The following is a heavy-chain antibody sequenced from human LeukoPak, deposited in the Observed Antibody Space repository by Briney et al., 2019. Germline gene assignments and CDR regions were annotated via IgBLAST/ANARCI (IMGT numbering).Heavy chain of an antibody. CDR2: IYTSGST. V-gene: IGHV4-4*07. J-gene: IGHJ5*02. D-gene: IGHD6-6*01. CDR3: ARDRRIAAVRWFDP. Sequence: PPETLSLTCTVSGGSISSYYWSWIRQPAGKGLEWIGRIYTSGSTNYNPSLKSRVTMSVDTSKNQFSLKLSSVTAADTAVYYCARDRRIAAVRWFDPWGQGTLVTVSS. CDR1: GGSISSYY.